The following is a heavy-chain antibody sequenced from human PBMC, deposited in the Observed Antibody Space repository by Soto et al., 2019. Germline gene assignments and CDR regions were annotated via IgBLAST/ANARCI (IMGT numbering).Heavy chain of an antibody. CDR2: FNPMFGAA. D-gene: IGHD3-16*01. CDR1: GGTFTTYA. CDR3: AKKGWGRAPE. J-gene: IGHJ4*02. V-gene: IGHV1-69*12. Sequence: QVQLVQSGAEVKKPGSSVRVSCKASGGTFTTYAITWVRQAPGQGLEWMGGFNPMFGAAHYAQKVKGRVTINAGGSTNTVYLELSSLGSEDNAVYYCAKKGWGRAPEWGQGTLVTASS.